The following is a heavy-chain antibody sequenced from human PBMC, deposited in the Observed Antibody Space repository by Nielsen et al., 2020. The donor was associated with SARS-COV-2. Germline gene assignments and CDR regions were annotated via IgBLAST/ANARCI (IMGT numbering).Heavy chain of an antibody. Sequence: SGPTLVKPTQTLTLTCTFSGFSLSPNGMCVSWIRQPPGKALEWLALIEWDDDQFYTTSLKTRLTISKDTSKNQVVLTMTNMDPVDTATYYCARIRGPGSTYFDYWGQGTLVTVSS. CDR3: ARIRGPGSTYFDY. V-gene: IGHV2-70*01. CDR2: IEWDDDQ. D-gene: IGHD3-10*01. J-gene: IGHJ4*02. CDR1: GFSLSPNGMC.